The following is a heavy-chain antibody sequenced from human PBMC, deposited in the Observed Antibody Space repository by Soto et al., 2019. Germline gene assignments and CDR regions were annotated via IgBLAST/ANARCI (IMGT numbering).Heavy chain of an antibody. D-gene: IGHD2-15*01. Sequence: PSETLSLTCTVSGGSISSGGYYWSWIRQHPGKGLEWIGYIYYSGSTYYNPSLKSRVTISVDTSKNQFSLKLSSVTAAGTAVYYCARGVVAATRALDYWGQGTLVTVSS. J-gene: IGHJ4*02. CDR1: GGSISSGGYY. V-gene: IGHV4-31*03. CDR3: ARGVVAATRALDY. CDR2: IYYSGST.